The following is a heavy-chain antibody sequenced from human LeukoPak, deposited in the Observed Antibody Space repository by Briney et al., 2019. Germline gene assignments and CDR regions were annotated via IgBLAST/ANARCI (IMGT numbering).Heavy chain of an antibody. CDR3: AKRSGYDYYWFDP. CDR2: ISGSGGST. J-gene: IGHJ5*02. Sequence: GGSLRLSCAASGFTFTSYAMSWVRRAPGKGLEWVSAISGSGGSTYNADSVKGRFTISRDNSKNTLYLQMNSLRAEDTAVYYCAKRSGYDYYWFDPWGQGTLVTVSS. V-gene: IGHV3-23*01. D-gene: IGHD5-12*01. CDR1: GFTFTSYA.